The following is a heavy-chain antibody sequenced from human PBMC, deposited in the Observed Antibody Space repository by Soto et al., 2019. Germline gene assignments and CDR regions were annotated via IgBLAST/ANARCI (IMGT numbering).Heavy chain of an antibody. J-gene: IGHJ4*02. CDR3: ARDRGIAGRRETVGY. V-gene: IGHV1-18*01. Sequence: QVQLVQSGAEVRKPGASVKVSCKTSGYSFTSYGISWVRQAPGQGLEWMGWISTYNGKTNYAQKLQGRVTMTTDTSTSPAYMELRSLRSDDTAMYYCARDRGIAGRRETVGYWGQGTLVTVSS. D-gene: IGHD6-6*01. CDR1: GYSFTSYG. CDR2: ISTYNGKT.